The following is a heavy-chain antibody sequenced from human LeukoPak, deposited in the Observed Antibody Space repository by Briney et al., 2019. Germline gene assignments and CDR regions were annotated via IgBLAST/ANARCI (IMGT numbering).Heavy chain of an antibody. J-gene: IGHJ6*01. V-gene: IGHV3-66*01. CDR3: ARGSSGSASAPTPHYG. CDR2: IYSGGST. D-gene: IGHD3-10*01. CDR1: GFTFSSYA. Sequence: PGGSLRLSCAASGFTFSSYAVSWVRQAPGKGLEWVSVIYSGGSTYYADSVKGRFTISRDNSKNTLYLQMNSLRAEDTAVYYCARGSSGSASAPTPHYG.